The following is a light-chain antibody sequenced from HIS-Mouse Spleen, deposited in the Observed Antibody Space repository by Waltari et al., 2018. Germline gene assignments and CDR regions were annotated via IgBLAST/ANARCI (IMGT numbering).Light chain of an antibody. V-gene: IGLV2-14*03. CDR3: SSYTSSSFNVV. CDR1: SRDVGGYNY. J-gene: IGLJ2*01. CDR2: DGS. Sequence: QSALTQPSSVSGSPGQSITISSSGTSRDVGGYNYVPWYQQHPGKAPKLVIYDGSTRPSGVSNSFSGSKSGNTASLTISGRQAEDEADYYCSSYTSSSFNVVFGGGTKLTVL.